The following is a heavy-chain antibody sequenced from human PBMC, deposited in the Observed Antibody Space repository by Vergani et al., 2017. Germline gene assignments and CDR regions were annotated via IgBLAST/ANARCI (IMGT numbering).Heavy chain of an antibody. D-gene: IGHD3-10*01. CDR1: GFSFSSYG. Sequence: EGQLMESGGGLVQPGGSLRLSCVASGFSFSSYGMNWVRQAPGKGLEWVANINQDGSEKYYVDSVKGRFTISRDNANNLVYLQMSSVRADDTAVYYCARDYGSVPPQSRRLLYDIGWFDPWGQGTLVTVSS. V-gene: IGHV3-7*01. J-gene: IGHJ5*02. CDR3: ARDYGSVPPQSRRLLYDIGWFDP. CDR2: INQDGSEK.